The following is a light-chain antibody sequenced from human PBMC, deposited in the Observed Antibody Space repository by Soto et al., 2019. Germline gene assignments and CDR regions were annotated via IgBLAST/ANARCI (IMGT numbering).Light chain of an antibody. J-gene: IGLJ3*02. V-gene: IGLV2-8*01. Sequence: QSALTQPPSASGFPGQSVTISCTGTSSDVGYYDYVSWYQQHPGKAPKLVIYEVTKRPSGVPDRFSGSKSGNTASLTISGLQAEDEADYYCCSYAGSYTWVFGGGTKLTVL. CDR1: SSDVGYYDY. CDR2: EVT. CDR3: CSYAGSYTWV.